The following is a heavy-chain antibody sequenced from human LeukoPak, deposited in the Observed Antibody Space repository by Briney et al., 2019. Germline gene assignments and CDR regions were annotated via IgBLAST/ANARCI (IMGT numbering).Heavy chain of an antibody. Sequence: GGSLRLSCAASGFTFSNYNMNWVRQAPGKGLEWVSFIRSSTTYVYYADSVKGRFTISRDNAKNSLYLQMNSLRAEDTAVYYCAITGYSSGWGFWGQGTLVTVSS. J-gene: IGHJ4*02. D-gene: IGHD6-19*01. CDR1: GFTFSNYN. CDR3: AITGYSSGWGF. CDR2: IRSSTTYV. V-gene: IGHV3-21*01.